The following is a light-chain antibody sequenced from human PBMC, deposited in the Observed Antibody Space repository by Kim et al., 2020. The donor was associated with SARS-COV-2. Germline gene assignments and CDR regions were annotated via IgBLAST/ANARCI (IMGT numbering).Light chain of an antibody. J-gene: IGKJ2*01. V-gene: IGKV1-5*03. CDR3: QRDNNY. Sequence: GDRVTITCRARQNIDRWLTWYQQKPGKAPKVLIYETSTLASGVPSRFSGSGSGTEFTLTISSLQPDDFATYYCQRDNNYFGQGT. CDR2: ETS. CDR1: QNIDRW.